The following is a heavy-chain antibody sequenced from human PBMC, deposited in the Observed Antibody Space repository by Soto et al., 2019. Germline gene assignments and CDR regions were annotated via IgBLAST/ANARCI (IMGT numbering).Heavy chain of an antibody. D-gene: IGHD3-16*02. CDR3: ARTLTYYDYVWGSYRSHDFDY. Sequence: PSETLSLTCAVYGGSFSGYYWSWICQPPGKGLEWIGEINHSGSTNYNPSLKSRVTISVDTSKNQFSLKLSSVTAADTAVYYCARTLTYYDYVWGSYRSHDFDYWGQGTLVTVSS. CDR2: INHSGST. V-gene: IGHV4-34*01. J-gene: IGHJ4*02. CDR1: GGSFSGYY.